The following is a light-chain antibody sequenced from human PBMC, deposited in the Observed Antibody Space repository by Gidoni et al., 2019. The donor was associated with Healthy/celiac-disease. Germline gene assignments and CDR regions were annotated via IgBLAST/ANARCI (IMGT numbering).Light chain of an antibody. V-gene: IGKV3-11*01. CDR2: DAS. J-gene: IGKJ2*04. CDR1: QSVSSY. Sequence: EIVLTQSPATLSLSPGERPTLPCRASQSVSSYLAWYQQKPGQAPRLLIYDASNRATGIPARFSGSGSGTDFTLTISSLGPEDFAVYYCQQRSNWPRVGSFGQGTKLEIK. CDR3: QQRSNWPRVGS.